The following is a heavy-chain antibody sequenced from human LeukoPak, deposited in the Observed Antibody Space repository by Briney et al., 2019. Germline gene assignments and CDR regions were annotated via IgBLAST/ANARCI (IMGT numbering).Heavy chain of an antibody. J-gene: IGHJ4*02. V-gene: IGHV4-30-4*01. D-gene: IGHD2-15*01. CDR2: TYYSGSA. CDR1: GGSSSSGDYY. CDR3: ARADRIATAYCSGGSCYSGWYFDY. Sequence: SETLSLSCTGSGGSSSSGDYYWMWIGQPPGKGLDWIGYTYYSGSAYDDAALKSRVTVSVDTSKNQFALKLSSVTAADTAVYNCARADRIATAYCSGGSCYSGWYFDYWGQGTLVTV.